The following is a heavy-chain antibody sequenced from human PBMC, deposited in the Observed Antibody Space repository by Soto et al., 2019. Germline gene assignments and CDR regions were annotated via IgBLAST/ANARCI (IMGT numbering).Heavy chain of an antibody. CDR2: ISYDGSNK. CDR3: ARDRFEHPLMVRGVISH. D-gene: IGHD3-10*01. V-gene: IGHV3-30-3*01. CDR1: GFTFSSYA. Sequence: GGSLRLSCAASGFTFSSYAMHWVRQAPGKGLEWVAVISYDGSNKYYADSVKGRFTISRDNSKNTLYLQMNSLRAEDTAVYYCARDRFEHPLMVRGVISHWGQGTLVSVSS. J-gene: IGHJ4*02.